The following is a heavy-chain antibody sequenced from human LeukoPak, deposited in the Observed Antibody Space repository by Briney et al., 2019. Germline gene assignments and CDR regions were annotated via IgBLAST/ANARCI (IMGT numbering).Heavy chain of an antibody. CDR1: GFTFSSYS. J-gene: IGHJ4*02. D-gene: IGHD6-13*01. CDR3: ARVGALSSSWLLY. V-gene: IGHV3-21*01. CDR2: ISGSGGSR. Sequence: PGGSLRLSCAASGFTFSSYSMSWVRQAPGKGLEWVSGISGSGGSRFYTDSVKGRFTISRDNAKNSLYLQMNSLRAEDTAVYFCARVGALSSSWLLYWGQGTLVTVSS.